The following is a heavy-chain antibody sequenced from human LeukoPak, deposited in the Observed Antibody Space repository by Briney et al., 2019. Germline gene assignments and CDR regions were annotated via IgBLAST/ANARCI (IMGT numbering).Heavy chain of an antibody. D-gene: IGHD3-3*01. CDR3: ARTYYDFWSGYYTSWFDP. Sequence: GESLKISCKGSGYSFTSYWISWVRQMPGKGLEWMGRIDPSDSYTNYSPSFQGHVTISADKSISTAYLQWSSLKASDTAMYYCARTYYDFWSGYYTSWFDPWGQGTLVTVSS. V-gene: IGHV5-10-1*01. CDR1: GYSFTSYW. J-gene: IGHJ5*02. CDR2: IDPSDSYT.